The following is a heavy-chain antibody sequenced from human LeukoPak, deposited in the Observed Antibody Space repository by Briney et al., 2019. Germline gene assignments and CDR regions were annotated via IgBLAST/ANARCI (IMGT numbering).Heavy chain of an antibody. CDR3: YYGDYRDAFDI. D-gene: IGHD4-17*01. J-gene: IGHJ3*02. Sequence: ASVKVSCKASGYTFTSYAMNWMRQAPGQGLEWMGWINTNTGNPTYAQGFTGRFVFSLDTSVSTAYLQISSLKAEDTAVYYCYYGDYRDAFDIWGQGTMVTVSS. CDR2: INTNTGNP. V-gene: IGHV7-4-1*02. CDR1: GYTFTSYA.